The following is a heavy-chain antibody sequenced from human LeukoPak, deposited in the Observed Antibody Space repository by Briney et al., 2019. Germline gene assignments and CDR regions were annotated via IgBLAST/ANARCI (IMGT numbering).Heavy chain of an antibody. J-gene: IGHJ5*02. CDR1: GYSFTSYW. V-gene: IGHV5-51*01. CDR3: ARDYYDSSGYYLNWFDP. CDR2: IYPGDSDT. Sequence: GESLKISCKGSGYSFTSYWIGWVRQMPGKGLGWMGIIYPGDSDTRYSPSFQGQVTISADKSISTAYLQWSSLKASDTAMYYCARDYYDSSGYYLNWFDPWGQGTLVTVSS. D-gene: IGHD3-22*01.